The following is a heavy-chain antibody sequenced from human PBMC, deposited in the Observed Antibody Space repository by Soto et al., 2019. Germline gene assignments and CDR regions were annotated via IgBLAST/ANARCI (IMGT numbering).Heavy chain of an antibody. CDR2: IWYDGSNK. Sequence: GGSLRLSCAASGFTFSSYGMHWVRQAPGKGLEWVAVIWYDGSNKYYADSVKGRFTIPRDNSKNTRYLQMNSLRAEDTAVYYCAREVFPAAILNWFDPWGQGTLVTVSS. V-gene: IGHV3-33*01. CDR1: GFTFSSYG. CDR3: AREVFPAAILNWFDP. J-gene: IGHJ5*02. D-gene: IGHD2-2*01.